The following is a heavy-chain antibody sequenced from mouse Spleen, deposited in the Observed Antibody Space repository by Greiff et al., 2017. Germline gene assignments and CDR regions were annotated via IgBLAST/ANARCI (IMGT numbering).Heavy chain of an antibody. CDR1: GFTFSDYY. Sequence: EVKLMESEGGLVQPGSSMKLSCTASGFTFSDYYMAWVRQVPEKGLEWVANINYDGSSTYYLDSLKSRFIISRDNAKNILYLQMSSLKSEDTATYYCARDLLGVDYWGQGTTLTVSS. CDR2: INYDGSST. J-gene: IGHJ2*01. V-gene: IGHV5-16*01. CDR3: ARDLLGVDY.